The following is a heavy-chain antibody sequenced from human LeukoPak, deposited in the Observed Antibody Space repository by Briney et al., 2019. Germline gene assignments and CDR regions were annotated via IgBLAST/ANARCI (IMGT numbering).Heavy chain of an antibody. CDR2: ISSSSSTI. J-gene: IGHJ4*02. D-gene: IGHD6-19*01. V-gene: IGHV3-48*02. CDR1: GFTFSSYA. CDR3: ARDINSGWYEVGFDY. Sequence: GGSLRLSCAASGFTFSSYAMSWVRQAPGKGLEWVSYISSSSSTIYYADSVKGRFTISRDNAKNSLYLQMNSLRDEDTAVYYCARDINSGWYEVGFDYWGQGTLVTVSS.